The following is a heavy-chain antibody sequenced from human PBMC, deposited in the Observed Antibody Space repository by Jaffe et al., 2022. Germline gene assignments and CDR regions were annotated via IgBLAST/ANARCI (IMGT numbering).Heavy chain of an antibody. CDR2: IRYDGSNK. V-gene: IGHV3-30*02. CDR1: GFTFSSYG. CDR3: AKDGLRWNPGGGMDY. J-gene: IGHJ4*02. Sequence: QVQLVESGGGVVQPGGSLRLSCAASGFTFSSYGMHWVRQAPGKGLEWVAFIRYDGSNKYYADSVKGRFTISRDNSKNTLYLQMNSLRAEDTAVYYCAKDGLRWNPGGGMDYWGQGTLVTVSS. D-gene: IGHD2-21*01.